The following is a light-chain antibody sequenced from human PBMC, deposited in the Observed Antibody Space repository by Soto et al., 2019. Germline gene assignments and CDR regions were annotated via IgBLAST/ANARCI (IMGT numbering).Light chain of an antibody. CDR2: KAS. J-gene: IGKJ1*01. V-gene: IGKV1-5*03. CDR1: QTISSW. CDR3: PHYNSYSEA. Sequence: DLQMTQAPSTLAGSVGDRVTITCRASQTISSWLAWYQQKPGKAPKLLIYKASTLKSGVPSRFSGSGSGTEFTLTISSLQPDDFATYYCPHYNSYSEAFGQGTKVDIK.